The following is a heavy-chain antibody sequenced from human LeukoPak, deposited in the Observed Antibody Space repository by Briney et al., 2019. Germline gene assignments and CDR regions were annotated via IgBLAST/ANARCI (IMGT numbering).Heavy chain of an antibody. V-gene: IGHV1-18*01. CDR1: GYTFTSYG. CDR3: ARAHYYGSGSYPSRFDP. Sequence: ASVKVSCKASGYTFTSYGISWVRQAPGQGLEWMGWISAYNGNTNYAQKLQGRVTMTTDTSTSTAYMELRSLRSDDTAVYYCARAHYYGSGSYPSRFDPWGQGTLVTVSS. CDR2: ISAYNGNT. D-gene: IGHD3-10*01. J-gene: IGHJ5*02.